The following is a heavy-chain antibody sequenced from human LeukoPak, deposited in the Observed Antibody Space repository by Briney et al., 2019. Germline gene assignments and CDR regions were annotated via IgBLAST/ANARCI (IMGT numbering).Heavy chain of an antibody. V-gene: IGHV1-2*02. D-gene: IGHD1-7*01. Sequence: ASVKVSCKASGYTFTGYYMHWVRQAPGQGLEGMGWINPNSGGTNYAQKFQGRVTMTRDTSISTAYMELSRLRSDDTAVYYCARVGTGGTTLTIDYWGQGTLVTVSS. CDR1: GYTFTGYY. CDR2: INPNSGGT. J-gene: IGHJ4*02. CDR3: ARVGTGGTTLTIDY.